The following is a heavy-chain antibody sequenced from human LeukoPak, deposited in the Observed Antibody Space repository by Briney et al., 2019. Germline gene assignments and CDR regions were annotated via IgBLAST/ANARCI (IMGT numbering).Heavy chain of an antibody. CDR3: ARGLLWSIYYFDY. CDR1: GYTFTGYY. CDR2: INPNSGGT. V-gene: IGHV1-2*02. J-gene: IGHJ4*02. Sequence: ASVKVSCKASGYTFTGYYMHWVRQAPGQGLEWMGWINPNSGGTNCAQKFQGRVTMTRDTSISTAYMELSRLRSDDTAVYYCARGLLWSIYYFDYWGQGTLVTVSS. D-gene: IGHD3-10*01.